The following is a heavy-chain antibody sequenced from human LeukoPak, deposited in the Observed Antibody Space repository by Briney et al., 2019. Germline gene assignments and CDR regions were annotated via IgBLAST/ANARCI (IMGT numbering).Heavy chain of an antibody. CDR1: GFTFSNYN. CDR2: ISSNNSTI. Sequence: GGSLRLSCAASGFTFSNYNMNWVRQAPGKGLEWVSYISSNNSTIQYADSVKGRFIISRDNANSSLYLKMNSLRAEDTAVYYCARRFDIWGQGTMVTVSS. V-gene: IGHV3-48*01. CDR3: ARRFDI. J-gene: IGHJ3*02.